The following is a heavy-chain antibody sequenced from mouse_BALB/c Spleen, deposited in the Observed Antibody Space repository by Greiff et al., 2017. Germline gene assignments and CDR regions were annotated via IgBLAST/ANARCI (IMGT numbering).Heavy chain of an antibody. CDR3: ARDGGHYGYYAMDY. Sequence: VMLVESGPGLVAPSQSLSITCTVSGFSLTSYGVHWVRQPPGKGLEWLGVIWAGGSTNYNSALMSRLSISKDNSKSQVFLKMNSLQTDDTAMYYCARDGGHYGYYAMDYWGQGTSVTVSS. J-gene: IGHJ4*01. V-gene: IGHV2-9*02. D-gene: IGHD1-1*02. CDR2: IWAGGST. CDR1: GFSLTSYG.